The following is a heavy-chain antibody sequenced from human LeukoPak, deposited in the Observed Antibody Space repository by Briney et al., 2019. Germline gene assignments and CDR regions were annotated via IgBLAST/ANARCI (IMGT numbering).Heavy chain of an antibody. J-gene: IGHJ6*03. CDR3: ARDAPRDLYYYYYYYMDV. D-gene: IGHD2-21*02. CDR1: GYSISSGYY. CDR2: IYTSGST. V-gene: IGHV4-61*02. Sequence: SETLSLTCTVSGYSISSGYYWSWIRQPAGKGLEWIGRIYTSGSTNYNPSLKSRVTISVDTSKNQFSLKLSSVTAADTAVYYCARDAPRDLYYYYYYYMDVWGKGTTVTVSS.